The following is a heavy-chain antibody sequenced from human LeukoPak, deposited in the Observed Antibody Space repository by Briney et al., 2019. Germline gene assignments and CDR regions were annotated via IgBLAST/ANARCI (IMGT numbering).Heavy chain of an antibody. V-gene: IGHV3-49*03. J-gene: IGHJ6*02. Sequence: GGSLRLSCTASGFTFGDYAMSWFRQAPGKGLEWVGFIRSKAYGRTTEYAASVKGRFTISRDDSNSIAYLQMNSLKTEDTAVYYCTRDQGISDPISFGMDVWGQGTTVTVSS. CDR3: TRDQGISDPISFGMDV. CDR2: IRSKAYGRTT. D-gene: IGHD2-15*01. CDR1: GFTFGDYA.